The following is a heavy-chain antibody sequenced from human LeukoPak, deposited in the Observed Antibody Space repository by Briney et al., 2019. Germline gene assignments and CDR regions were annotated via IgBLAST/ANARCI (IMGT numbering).Heavy chain of an antibody. CDR3: ARRGGRYPNWFDL. Sequence: GQSLTLSCTGSGYSFTSYWIAWVRQTPGKGLEWMGIIYPGDSETRYSPSFQGQVTISADKSIRTAYLQWSSLTASDTAMYCCARRGGRYPNWFDLWGQGTLVTVSS. V-gene: IGHV5-51*01. CDR2: IYPGDSET. J-gene: IGHJ5*02. D-gene: IGHD1-26*01. CDR1: GYSFTSYW.